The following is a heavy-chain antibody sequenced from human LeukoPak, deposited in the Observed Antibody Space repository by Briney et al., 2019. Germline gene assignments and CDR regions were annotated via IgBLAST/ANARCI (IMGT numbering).Heavy chain of an antibody. J-gene: IGHJ4*02. Sequence: GGSLRLSCVVSGINFADYAMHWVRQPPGKGLEWVSLISADGGSTFSADSVKGRFSISRDNSKNSLYLQMNSLRSEDTAMYYCAKESGEFDYWGQGTLVAVSS. V-gene: IGHV3-43*02. CDR1: GINFADYA. CDR2: ISADGGST. CDR3: AKESGEFDY.